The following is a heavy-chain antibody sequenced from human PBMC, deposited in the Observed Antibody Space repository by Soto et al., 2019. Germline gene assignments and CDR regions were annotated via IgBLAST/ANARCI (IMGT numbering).Heavy chain of an antibody. CDR2: ISYDGSNK. CDR1: GFTFSSYA. V-gene: IGHV3-30-3*01. J-gene: IGHJ3*02. D-gene: IGHD6-6*01. CDR3: ARGIAARPHAYDI. Sequence: QVQLVESGGGVVQPGRSLRLSCAASGFTFSSYAMHWVRQAPGKGLEWVAVISYDGSNKYYADSVKGRFTISRDNSKNTLYQQMNSLGAEDTAVYYCARGIAARPHAYDIWGQGKMVTVSS.